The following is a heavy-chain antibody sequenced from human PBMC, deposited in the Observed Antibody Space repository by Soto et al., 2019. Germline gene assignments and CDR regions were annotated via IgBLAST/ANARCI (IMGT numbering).Heavy chain of an antibody. D-gene: IGHD3-9*01. J-gene: IGHJ4*02. Sequence: ASVKVSCKASGYTFTTYAIHWVRQAPGQSLEWMGWINTDNGNTYYSQKMQARVTITRDTSASTAYMELSRLRSEDTAVYYCARERTYFGDYWGQGTLVTVSS. CDR2: INTDNGNT. CDR3: ARERTYFGDY. V-gene: IGHV1-3*04. CDR1: GYTFTTYA.